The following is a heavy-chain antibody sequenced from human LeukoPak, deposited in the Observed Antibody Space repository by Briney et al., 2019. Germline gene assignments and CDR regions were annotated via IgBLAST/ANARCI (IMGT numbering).Heavy chain of an antibody. CDR1: GGSLSGYY. D-gene: IGHD6-19*01. CDR3: ARPEHPSTVYQWLVRNWFDP. Sequence: SETLSLTCAVSGGSLSGYYWRWIRQPPGKGLEWIGEINHSGSTNYNPSLTSRVTISVDTSKNHFSLHLSSVTASDTDVPHCARPEHPSTVYQWLVRNWFDPWGQGTLVTVSS. V-gene: IGHV4-34*01. CDR2: INHSGST. J-gene: IGHJ5*02.